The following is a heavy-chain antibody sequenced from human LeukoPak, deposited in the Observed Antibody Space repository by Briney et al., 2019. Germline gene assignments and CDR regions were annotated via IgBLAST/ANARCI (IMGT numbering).Heavy chain of an antibody. J-gene: IGHJ4*02. Sequence: SETLSLTCAVYGGSFSGYYWSWIRQPPGKGLEWIGEISHSGSTNYNPSLKSRVTISVDTSKNQFSLKLSSVTAADTAVYYCARGYCSSTSCYGLDYWGQGTLVTVSS. D-gene: IGHD2-2*01. CDR1: GGSFSGYY. V-gene: IGHV4-34*01. CDR2: ISHSGST. CDR3: ARGYCSSTSCYGLDY.